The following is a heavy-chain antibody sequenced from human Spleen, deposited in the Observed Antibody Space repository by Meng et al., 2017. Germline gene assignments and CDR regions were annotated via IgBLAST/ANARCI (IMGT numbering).Heavy chain of an antibody. CDR2: INHSGST. J-gene: IGHJ4*02. D-gene: IGHD4-11*01. CDR1: GGSFSDYY. V-gene: IGHV4-34*01. Sequence: QVQLQRWGAGLLKPSETLSLTCVVPGGSFSDYYWSWIRQPPGKGLEWIGEINHSGSTNYNPSLENRATISVDTSQNNLSLKLSSVTAADSAVYYCARGPTTMAHDFDYWGQGTLVTVSS. CDR3: ARGPTTMAHDFDY.